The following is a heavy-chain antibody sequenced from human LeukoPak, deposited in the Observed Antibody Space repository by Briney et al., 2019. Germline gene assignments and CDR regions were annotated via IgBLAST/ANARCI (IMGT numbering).Heavy chain of an antibody. J-gene: IGHJ4*02. V-gene: IGHV4-4*07. D-gene: IGHD2-8*02. CDR3: ARDRSYYSDTGADY. CDR1: GGSISSYY. Sequence: TSETLSLTCTVSGGSISSYYWSWVRQAAGKGLEWIGRVYATGNTNYNPSLWSRLSISIDTSRNQFSLRLGSVTAADTAIYYCARDRSYYSDTGADYWGQGKMVIVSS. CDR2: VYATGNT.